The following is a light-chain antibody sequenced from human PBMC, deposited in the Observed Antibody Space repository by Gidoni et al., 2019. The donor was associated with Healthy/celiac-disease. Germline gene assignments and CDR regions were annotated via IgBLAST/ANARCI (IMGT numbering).Light chain of an antibody. CDR2: GAS. J-gene: IGKJ1*01. V-gene: IGKV3-15*01. Sequence: EIVMTQSPATLSVSPGERATLSCRASQSVSSNLAWYQQKPGKAPRLLIYGASTRATGIPARFSGSGSGTEFTLTISSLQSEDFAVYYCQQYNNWLWTFGQXTKVEIK. CDR1: QSVSSN. CDR3: QQYNNWLWT.